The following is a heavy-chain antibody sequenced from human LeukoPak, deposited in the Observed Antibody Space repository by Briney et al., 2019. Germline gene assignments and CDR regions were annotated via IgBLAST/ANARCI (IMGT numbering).Heavy chain of an antibody. CDR1: GFTFSSYS. Sequence: GGSLRLSCAASGFTFSSYSMNWVRPAPGKGLECVSYISSSSSTIYYADSVRGRFTISRDNAKNSLYLQMNSLRAEDTAVYYCARVGYYYDSSGYRPLRYWGQGTLVTVSS. CDR2: ISSSSSTI. V-gene: IGHV3-48*01. CDR3: ARVGYYYDSSGYRPLRY. D-gene: IGHD3-22*01. J-gene: IGHJ4*02.